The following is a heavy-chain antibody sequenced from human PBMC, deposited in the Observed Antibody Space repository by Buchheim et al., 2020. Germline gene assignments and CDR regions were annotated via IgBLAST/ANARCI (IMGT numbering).Heavy chain of an antibody. CDR3: ARDIRGLQYRGYEQEWLYGMDV. CDR1: GYTFTGYY. V-gene: IGHV1-2*04. CDR2: INPNSGGT. D-gene: IGHD5-12*01. J-gene: IGHJ6*02. Sequence: QVQLVQSGAEVKKPGASVKVSCKASGYTFTGYYMHWVRQAPGQGLEWMGWINPNSGGTNYAQKFQGWVTMTRDPSISPPYLELSRLRSDDTAVYYCARDIRGLQYRGYEQEWLYGMDVWGQGTT.